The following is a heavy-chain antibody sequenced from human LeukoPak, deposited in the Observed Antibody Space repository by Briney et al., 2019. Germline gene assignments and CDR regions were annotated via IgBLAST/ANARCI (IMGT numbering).Heavy chain of an antibody. CDR1: GFTFSSYW. CDR3: ARDVWTGVAVSDY. J-gene: IGHJ4*02. CDR2: IKEDGSIQ. D-gene: IGHD6-19*01. Sequence: GGSLRLSCVASGFTFSSYWMTWVRQAPGKGLEWLANIKEDGSIQYYLDSVRGRFTISRDNAKTSVYLQLNSLRADDTAVYYCARDVWTGVAVSDYWGQGALVTVSS. V-gene: IGHV3-7*01.